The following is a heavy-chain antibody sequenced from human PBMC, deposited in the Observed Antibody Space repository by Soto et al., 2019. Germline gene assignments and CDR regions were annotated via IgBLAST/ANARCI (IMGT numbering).Heavy chain of an antibody. CDR1: GGSINSGSYY. Sequence: QVQLQESGPGLVKPSQTLSLTCTVSGGSINSGSYYWSWMRQHPGKGLEWIGYIYFSGTTYYNPSPKSRVTISVEKSKNEYSLRLSSVTAAGTAVYYWARMQTTVTTGGWFHPWGQGTLVTVSS. D-gene: IGHD4-17*01. CDR3: ARMQTTVTTGGWFHP. J-gene: IGHJ5*02. CDR2: IYFSGTT. V-gene: IGHV4-31*03.